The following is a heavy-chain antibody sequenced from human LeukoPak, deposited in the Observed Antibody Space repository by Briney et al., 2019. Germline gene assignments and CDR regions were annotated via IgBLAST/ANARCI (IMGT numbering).Heavy chain of an antibody. CDR2: IHHSGTT. J-gene: IGHJ4*02. V-gene: IGHV4-38-2*01. Sequence: SETLSLTCAVSGYSISSGYYWGWIRQPPGKGLEWIGSIHHSGTTYYNPSLKSRVSISVDTSKNQFSLKLISVTAADTAVYYCARSVLYWGQGTLVTVSS. CDR3: ARSVLY. CDR1: GYSISSGYY.